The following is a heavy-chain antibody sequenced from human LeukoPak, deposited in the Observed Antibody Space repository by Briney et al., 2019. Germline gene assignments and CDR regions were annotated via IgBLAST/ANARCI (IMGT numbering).Heavy chain of an antibody. V-gene: IGHV1-2*02. Sequence: GASVTVSCKASGYTFTGYYMHWVRQAPGQGLEWMGWINPNSGGTNYAQKFQGRVTMTRDTSISTAYMELSRLRSDDTAVYYCARERIHDYGDYALDGYYYYGMDVWGQGTTVTVSS. D-gene: IGHD4-17*01. CDR3: ARERIHDYGDYALDGYYYYGMDV. J-gene: IGHJ6*02. CDR2: INPNSGGT. CDR1: GYTFTGYY.